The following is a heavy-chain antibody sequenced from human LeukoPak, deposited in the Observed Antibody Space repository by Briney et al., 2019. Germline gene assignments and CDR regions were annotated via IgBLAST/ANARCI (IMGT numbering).Heavy chain of an antibody. D-gene: IGHD3-3*01. V-gene: IGHV3-23*01. CDR3: ARDRNTDFWSGYYTNYFDY. J-gene: IGHJ4*02. Sequence: GGSLRLSCAASGFTFSSYAMSWVRQAPGKGLEWVSAISGSGGSTYYADSVKGRFTISRDNSKNTLYLQMNSLRAEDTAVYYCARDRNTDFWSGYYTNYFDYWGQGTLVTVSS. CDR2: ISGSGGST. CDR1: GFTFSSYA.